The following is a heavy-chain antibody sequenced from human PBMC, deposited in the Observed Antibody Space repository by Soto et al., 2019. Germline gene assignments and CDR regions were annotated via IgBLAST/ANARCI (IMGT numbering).Heavy chain of an antibody. CDR3: ASRGYDFWSGYSDLFDY. D-gene: IGHD3-3*01. V-gene: IGHV3-23*01. CDR2: ISGSGGST. Sequence: EVQLLESGGGLVQPGGSLRLSCAASGFTFSSYAMSWVRQAPGKGRGWVSAISGSGGSTYYADSVKGRFTISRDNSKNTLYLQMNSLRAEDTAVYYCASRGYDFWSGYSDLFDYWGQGTLVTVSS. CDR1: GFTFSSYA. J-gene: IGHJ4*02.